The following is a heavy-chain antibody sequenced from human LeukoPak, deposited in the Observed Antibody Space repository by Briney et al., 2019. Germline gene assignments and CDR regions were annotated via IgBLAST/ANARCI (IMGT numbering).Heavy chain of an antibody. Sequence: PGGSLRLSCAASGFSFSGYGMHWVRQAPGKGLEWVAFIWYDGNNKYYADSVKGRFTISRDNSKNTLYLQMDSLRAEDTAVYYCARDRDTGGRQIDYWGQGTLVTVSS. CDR3: ARDRDTGGRQIDY. V-gene: IGHV3-33*01. D-gene: IGHD5-18*01. CDR1: GFSFSGYG. J-gene: IGHJ4*02. CDR2: IWYDGNNK.